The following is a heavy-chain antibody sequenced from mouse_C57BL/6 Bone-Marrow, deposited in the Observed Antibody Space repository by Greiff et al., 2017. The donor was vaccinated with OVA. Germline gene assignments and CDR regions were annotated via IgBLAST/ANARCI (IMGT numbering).Heavy chain of an antibody. J-gene: IGHJ3*01. CDR1: GYTFTSYW. CDR2: IHPSDSDT. CDR3: AIGDPYDGYYPFAY. Sequence: VKLQQPGAELVKPGASVKVSCKASGYTFTSYWMHWVKQRPGQGLEWIGRIHPSDSDTNYNQKFKGKATLTVDKSSSTAYMQLSSLTSEDSAVYYCAIGDPYDGYYPFAYWGQGTLVTVSA. D-gene: IGHD2-3*01. V-gene: IGHV1-74*01.